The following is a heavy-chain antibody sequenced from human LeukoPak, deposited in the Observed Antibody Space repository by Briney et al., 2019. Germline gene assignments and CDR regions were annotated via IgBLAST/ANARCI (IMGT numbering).Heavy chain of an antibody. CDR3: ARVKVRYFDWLSFDAFDI. CDR1: GGSISSSSYY. D-gene: IGHD3-9*01. CDR2: IYYSGST. Sequence: SETLSLTCTVSGGSISSSSYYWGWIRQPPGKGLEWIGSIYYSGSTYYNPSLKSRVTISVDTSKNQFSLKLSSVTAADTAVYYCARVKVRYFDWLSFDAFDIWGQGTMVTVSS. V-gene: IGHV4-39*01. J-gene: IGHJ3*02.